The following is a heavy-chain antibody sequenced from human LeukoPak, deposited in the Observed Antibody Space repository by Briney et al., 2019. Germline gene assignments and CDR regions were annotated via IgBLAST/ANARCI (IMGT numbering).Heavy chain of an antibody. CDR3: ARSGAAGTNWFDP. CDR1: GGTFSSYA. J-gene: IGHJ5*02. CDR2: IIPIFGTA. Sequence: SVKVSCKASGGTFSSYAISWVRQAPGQGLEWMGGIIPIFGTANYAQKFQSRVTITADESTSTAYMELSSLRSEDTAVYYCARSGAAGTNWFDPWGQGTLVTVSS. V-gene: IGHV1-69*13. D-gene: IGHD6-13*01.